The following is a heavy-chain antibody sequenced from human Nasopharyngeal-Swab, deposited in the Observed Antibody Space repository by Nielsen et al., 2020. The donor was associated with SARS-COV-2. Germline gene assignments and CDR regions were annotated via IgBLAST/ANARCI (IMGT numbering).Heavy chain of an antibody. J-gene: IGHJ3*02. Sequence: ASVKVACKVSGYTLTELSMHWVRQAPGKGLEWMGGVDPEDGETIYAQKFQGRVTMTEDTSTDTAYMELSSLRSEDTAVYYCATDLRYCTNGVCYTKAADAFDIWGQGTMVTVSS. V-gene: IGHV1-24*01. CDR1: GYTLTELS. CDR2: VDPEDGET. D-gene: IGHD2-8*01. CDR3: ATDLRYCTNGVCYTKAADAFDI.